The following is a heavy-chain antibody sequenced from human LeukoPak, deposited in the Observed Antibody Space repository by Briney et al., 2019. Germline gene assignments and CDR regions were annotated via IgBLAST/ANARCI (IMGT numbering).Heavy chain of an antibody. CDR1: GYTFTSYG. J-gene: IGHJ3*02. D-gene: IGHD6-13*01. CDR2: INTNTGNP. CDR3: ARGHSSSWYHDAFDI. Sequence: ASVKVSCKSSGYTFTSYGISWVRQAPGQGLEWVGWINTNTGNPTYAQGFTGRFVFSLDPSVSTAYLQISSLKAEDTAVYYCARGHSSSWYHDAFDIWGQGTMVTVSS. V-gene: IGHV7-4-1*02.